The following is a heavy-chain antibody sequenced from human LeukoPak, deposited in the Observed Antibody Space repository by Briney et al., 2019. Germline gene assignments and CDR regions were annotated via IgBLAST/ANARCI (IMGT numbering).Heavy chain of an antibody. CDR3: VRDGRWGASEFDY. V-gene: IGHV4-4*02. D-gene: IGHD3-16*01. CDR2: IYHSGST. Sequence: SGTLSLTCAVSGGSISSGNWWSWVRQPPGKGLEWTGEIYHSGSTNYNPSLKSRVTISVDKSKNQFSLKLSSVTAADTAVYYCVRDGRWGASEFDYWGQGTLVTVPS. J-gene: IGHJ4*02. CDR1: GGSISSGNW.